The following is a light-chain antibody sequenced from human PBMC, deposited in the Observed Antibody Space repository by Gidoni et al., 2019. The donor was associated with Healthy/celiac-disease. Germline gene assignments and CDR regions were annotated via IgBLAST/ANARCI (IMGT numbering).Light chain of an antibody. V-gene: IGKV1-5*03. J-gene: IGKJ1*01. CDR1: QSISSW. CDR3: KQDNRKGT. Sequence: DIQMTQSPSTLSASVGDRVTITCRASQSISSWLDWYQQKPGKAPKLRIYKASSLESGVPSRFSGSGSGTEFTLTISSLQPDDFATYYCKQDNRKGTFGQGTKVEIK. CDR2: KAS.